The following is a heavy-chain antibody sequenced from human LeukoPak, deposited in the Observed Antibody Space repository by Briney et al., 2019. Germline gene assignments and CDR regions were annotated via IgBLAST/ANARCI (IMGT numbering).Heavy chain of an antibody. CDR1: GGSISSSSYY. CDR2: IYYSGST. V-gene: IGHV4-39*01. CDR3: ASQGTYYSSASDPRDY. D-gene: IGHD6-25*01. Sequence: PSETLSLTCTVSGGSISSSSYYWGWIRQPPGKGLEWIGSIYYSGSTYYNPSLKSRVTISVDTSKNQFSLKLSSVTAADTAVYYCASQGTYYSSASDPRDYWGQGTLVTVSS. J-gene: IGHJ4*02.